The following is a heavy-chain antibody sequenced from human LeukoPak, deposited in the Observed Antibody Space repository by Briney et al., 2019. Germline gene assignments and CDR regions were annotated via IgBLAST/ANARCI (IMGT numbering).Heavy chain of an antibody. CDR2: ITTDGSST. J-gene: IGHJ4*02. CDR3: AYLTSTSPEDY. D-gene: IGHD2-2*01. CDR1: GFTFTNFW. V-gene: IGHV3-74*01. Sequence: GGSLRLSCAASGFTFTNFWMHWVRQAPGKGLEWVSRITTDGSSTRYADSVKGRFTISRDNAKNTVYLQMNSLRAEDTTMYYCAYLTSTSPEDYWGQGTLVTVS.